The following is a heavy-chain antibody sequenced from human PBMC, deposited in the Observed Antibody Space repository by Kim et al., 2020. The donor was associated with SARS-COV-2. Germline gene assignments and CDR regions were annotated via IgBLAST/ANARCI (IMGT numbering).Heavy chain of an antibody. J-gene: IGHJ6*02. CDR3: AKDLVVWDYGMDV. D-gene: IGHD2-8*02. CDR2: ISYDGSNK. Sequence: GGSLRLSCAASGFTFSSYGMHWVRQAPGKGLEWVTVISYDGSNKYYADSVKGRFTISRDNSKNTLYLQMNSLRAEDTAVYYCAKDLVVWDYGMDVWGQGT. CDR1: GFTFSSYG. V-gene: IGHV3-30*18.